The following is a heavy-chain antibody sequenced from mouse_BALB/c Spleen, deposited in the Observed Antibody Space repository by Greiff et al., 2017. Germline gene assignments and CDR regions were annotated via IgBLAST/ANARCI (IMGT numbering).Heavy chain of an antibody. V-gene: IGHV6-6*02. CDR3: TRDWFYAMDY. Sequence: DVKLQESGGGLVQPGGSMKLSCVASGFTFSNYWMNWVRQSPEKGLEWVAEIRLKSNNYATHYAESVKGRFTISRDDSKSSVYLQMNNLRAEDTGIYYCTRDWFYAMDYWGQGTSVTVSS. CDR2: IRLKSNNYAT. D-gene: IGHD2-2*01. CDR1: GFTFSNYW. J-gene: IGHJ4*01.